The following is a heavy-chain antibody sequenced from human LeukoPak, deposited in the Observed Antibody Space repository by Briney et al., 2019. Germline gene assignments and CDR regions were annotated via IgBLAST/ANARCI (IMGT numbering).Heavy chain of an antibody. CDR3: ARARTVIAAAGDFDY. J-gene: IGHJ4*02. CDR1: GYTFTSYA. Sequence: ASVKVSCKASGYTFTSYAMHWVRQAPGQRLEWMGWINAGNGNTKYSQKFQGRVTITRDTSASTAYMELSSLRSEDTAVYYCARARTVIAAAGDFDYWGQGTLVTVSS. D-gene: IGHD6-13*01. V-gene: IGHV1-3*01. CDR2: INAGNGNT.